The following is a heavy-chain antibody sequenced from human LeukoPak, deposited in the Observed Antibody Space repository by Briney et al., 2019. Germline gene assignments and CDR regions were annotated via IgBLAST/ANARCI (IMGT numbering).Heavy chain of an antibody. CDR3: AREYGSGSYDTR. J-gene: IGHJ4*02. CDR2: IYYSGST. D-gene: IGHD3-10*01. Sequence: PSETLSLTCTVSGGSISSSSYYWGWIRQPPGKGLEWIGSIYYSGSTYYNPSLKSRVTISVDTSKSQFSLKLSSVTAADTAIYYCAREYGSGSYDTRWGQGTLVTVSS. V-gene: IGHV4-39*07. CDR1: GGSISSSSYY.